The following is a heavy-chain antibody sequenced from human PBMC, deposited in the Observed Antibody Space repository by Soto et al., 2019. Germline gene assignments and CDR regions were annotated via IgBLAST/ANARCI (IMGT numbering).Heavy chain of an antibody. J-gene: IGHJ4*02. V-gene: IGHV4-30-4*01. CDR2: IYYSGST. CDR1: GGSISSGDYY. D-gene: IGHD3-10*01. Sequence: PSETLSLTCTVSGGSISSGDYYWSWIRQPPGKGLEWIGNIYYSGSTYYNPSPKSRVTISIDTSKNQFSLKLSSVTAADTAVYYCASRKSSPYFDYWGQGTLVTVSS. CDR3: ASRKSSPYFDY.